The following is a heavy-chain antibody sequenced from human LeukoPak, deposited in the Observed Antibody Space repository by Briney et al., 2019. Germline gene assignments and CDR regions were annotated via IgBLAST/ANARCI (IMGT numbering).Heavy chain of an antibody. CDR3: ARDRIAYYYYYGMDV. J-gene: IGHJ6*02. CDR2: IYYSGST. D-gene: IGHD6-13*01. Sequence: PSQTLSLTCTVSGGSISSGGYYWSWIRQHPGKGLEWIGYIYYSGSTYYNPSLKSRVTISVDTSKNQFSLKLGSVTAADTAVYYCARDRIAYYYYYGMDVWGQGTTVTVSS. V-gene: IGHV4-31*03. CDR1: GGSISSGGYY.